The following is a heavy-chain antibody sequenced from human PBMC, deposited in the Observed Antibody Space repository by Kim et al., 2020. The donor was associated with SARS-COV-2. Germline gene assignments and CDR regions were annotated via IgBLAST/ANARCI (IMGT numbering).Heavy chain of an antibody. D-gene: IGHD3-10*01. V-gene: IGHV1-18*01. J-gene: IGHJ4*02. CDR3: ARWGFGELWDY. CDR2: T. Sequence: TNYAQKLQGRVTMTTDTSTSTAYMELRSLRSDDTAVYYCARWGFGELWDYWGQGTLVTVSS.